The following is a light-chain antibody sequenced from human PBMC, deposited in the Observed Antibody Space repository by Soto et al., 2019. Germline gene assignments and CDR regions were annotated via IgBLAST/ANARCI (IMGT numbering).Light chain of an antibody. J-gene: IGKJ4*01. Sequence: IVMTQSPATLSVSPGESATLSCRASQSINSNLAWYQQKPGQAPRLLMFRASISATGFPARFSGSGSGTEFNITISSLQSEDSAIYYCQQYNNWPRATFGGGTKVEIK. CDR3: QQYNNWPRAT. V-gene: IGKV3-15*01. CDR1: QSINSN. CDR2: RAS.